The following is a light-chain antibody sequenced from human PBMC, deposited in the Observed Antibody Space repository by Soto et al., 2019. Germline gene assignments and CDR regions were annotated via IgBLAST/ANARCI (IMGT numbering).Light chain of an antibody. Sequence: DIQMTQSPSTLSASVGDRVTITCRASQSINIWLAWYQQKAGKAPKLLIYDASTLESGVPSRFSGSGSRTEFTLTISGLQPDDFATYYCQEYNSWRGEWTFGQGTKVEIK. J-gene: IGKJ1*01. CDR2: DAS. V-gene: IGKV1-5*01. CDR3: QEYNSWRGEWT. CDR1: QSINIW.